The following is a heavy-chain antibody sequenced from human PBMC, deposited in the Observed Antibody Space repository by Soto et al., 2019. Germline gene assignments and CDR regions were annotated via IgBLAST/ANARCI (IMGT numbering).Heavy chain of an antibody. Sequence: EVQLVESGGGLVQPGGSLRLSCADSGFSFSSYWMHWVRQGPGKGLVWVSRINTDGSSTNYADSVKGRFTISRDNAKNTVYLQMNSLRAEDTAVYYCARSPGGSYIDWGQGTMVTVSS. V-gene: IGHV3-74*01. CDR3: ARSPGGSYID. J-gene: IGHJ3*01. CDR1: GFSFSSYW. D-gene: IGHD2-15*01. CDR2: INTDGSST.